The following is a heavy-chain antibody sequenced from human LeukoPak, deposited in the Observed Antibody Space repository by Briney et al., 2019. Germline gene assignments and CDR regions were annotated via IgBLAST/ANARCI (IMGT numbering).Heavy chain of an antibody. CDR2: ISYDGSNK. Sequence: SGGSLRLSCAASGFTFSSYAMHWVRQAPGKGLEWVAVISYDGSNKYYADSVKGRFTISRDNSKNTLYLQMNSLRADDTAVYYCARGGRVFGVVIIPYWGQGTLVTVSS. CDR3: ARGGRVFGVVIIPY. D-gene: IGHD3-3*01. V-gene: IGHV3-30-3*01. J-gene: IGHJ4*02. CDR1: GFTFSSYA.